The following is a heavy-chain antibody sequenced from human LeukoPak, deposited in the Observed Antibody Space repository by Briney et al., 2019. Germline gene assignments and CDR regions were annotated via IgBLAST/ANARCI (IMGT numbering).Heavy chain of an antibody. D-gene: IGHD1-26*01. CDR1: GFTFSSYG. J-gene: IGHJ6*03. CDR2: IRYDGSNK. V-gene: IGHV3-30*02. CDR3: ARAQSGGGELPPHYYYMDV. Sequence: GGSLRLSCAASGFTFSSYGMHWVRQAPGKGLEWVAFIRYDGSNKYYADSVKGRFTISRDNAKNSLYLQMNSLRAAHTGVYFCARAQSGGGELPPHYYYMDVWGKGTTVTVSS.